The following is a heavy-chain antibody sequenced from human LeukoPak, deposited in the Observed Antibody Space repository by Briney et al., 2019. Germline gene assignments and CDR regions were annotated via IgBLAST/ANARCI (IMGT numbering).Heavy chain of an antibody. Sequence: GGSLRLSCAASGFTFSSYSMNWVSQAPGKGLEWVSYISRSSSHKYYADSVKGRFTISRDNAKNSLYLQMNSLRDEDTAVYYCARDLRHYDSSGYYYIGWFDPWGQGTLVTVSS. CDR3: ARDLRHYDSSGYYYIGWFDP. J-gene: IGHJ5*02. CDR2: ISRSSSHK. V-gene: IGHV3-48*02. CDR1: GFTFSSYS. D-gene: IGHD3-22*01.